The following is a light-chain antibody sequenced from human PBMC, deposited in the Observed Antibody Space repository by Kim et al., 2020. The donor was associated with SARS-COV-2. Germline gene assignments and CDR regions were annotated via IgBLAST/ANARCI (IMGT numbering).Light chain of an antibody. CDR2: RDS. CDR1: SIESKN. Sequence: SVALGQTARITCGGNSIESKNVHWYQQKPGRAPVLVIYRDSIRPSGIPERFSGSDAGNTATLTISRAQAGDEADYYCQVWDRSTLFGGGTQLTVL. V-gene: IGLV3-9*01. J-gene: IGLJ3*02. CDR3: QVWDRSTL.